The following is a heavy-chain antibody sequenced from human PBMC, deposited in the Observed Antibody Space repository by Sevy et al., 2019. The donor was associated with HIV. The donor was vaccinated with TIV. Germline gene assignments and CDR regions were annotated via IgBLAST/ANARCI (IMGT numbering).Heavy chain of an antibody. Sequence: GGSLRLSCAASGFTVSSNYMSWVRQAPGKGLEWVSVIYSGGSTYYADTVKGRFTISGDNSKNTLYLQMNSLRAEDTAVYYCARDQDYYDSSGYYPSDAFDIWGQGTMVTVSS. CDR3: ARDQDYYDSSGYYPSDAFDI. V-gene: IGHV3-66*01. D-gene: IGHD3-22*01. CDR1: GFTVSSNY. J-gene: IGHJ3*02. CDR2: IYSGGST.